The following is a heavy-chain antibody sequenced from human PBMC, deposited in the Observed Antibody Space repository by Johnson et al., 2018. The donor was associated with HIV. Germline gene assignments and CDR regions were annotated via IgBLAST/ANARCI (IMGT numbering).Heavy chain of an antibody. D-gene: IGHD4-17*01. J-gene: IGHJ3*02. V-gene: IGHV3-66*01. CDR2: IYPGGTT. CDR1: GFTVSSNY. Sequence: VQLVESGGGLVQPGGSLRLSCTASGFTVSSNYMSWVRQAPGKGLEWVSVIYPGGTTVPADSVKGRFTISRDNSKNTLYLQMNSLRAEDTAVYYCAREDLYGAGPDAFDIWGQGTVVTVSS. CDR3: AREDLYGAGPDAFDI.